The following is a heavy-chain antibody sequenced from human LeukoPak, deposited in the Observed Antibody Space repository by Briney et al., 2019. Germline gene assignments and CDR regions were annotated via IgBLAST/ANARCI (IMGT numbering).Heavy chain of an antibody. CDR2: IRSKAYGGTT. Sequence: GGSLRLSCTASGFTFGDYAMSWVRQAPGKGLEWVGFIRSKAYGGTTEYAASVKGRFTISRDDYKSIAYLQMNSLKTEDTAVYYCTRDHFSGNYYYGMDVWGQGTTVTVSS. D-gene: IGHD3-10*01. CDR3: TRDHFSGNYYYGMDV. V-gene: IGHV3-49*04. CDR1: GFTFGDYA. J-gene: IGHJ6*02.